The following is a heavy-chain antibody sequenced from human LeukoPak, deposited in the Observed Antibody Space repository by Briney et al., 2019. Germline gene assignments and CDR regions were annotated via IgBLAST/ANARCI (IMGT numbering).Heavy chain of an antibody. D-gene: IGHD6-13*01. J-gene: IGHJ4*02. V-gene: IGHV3-66*02. CDR1: GINVSSNY. CDR3: VTSTGQQFIPYDY. Sequence: GGSLRLSCAASGINVSSNYMTWIRQAPGRGLEWVSLIYGGDAAYYAESVRGRFMISRDNLKDTLFLQMNSLRVEDTAVYYCVTSTGQQFIPYDYWGQGTHVTVSS. CDR2: IYGGDAA.